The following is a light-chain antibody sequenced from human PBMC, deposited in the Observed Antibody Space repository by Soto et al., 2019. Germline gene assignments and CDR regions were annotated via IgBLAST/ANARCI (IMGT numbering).Light chain of an antibody. V-gene: IGKV3-20*01. CDR1: QSLSGRY. CDR2: GAS. Sequence: DTMLTQSPGTLALSPGEGATLSCRASQSLSGRYLAWYQQKPGQAPRLLIYGASTRATGIPDRFSGSGSGTDFTLTISRLEPEDFEVYYCQQYDSSPRTFGQGTKVDIK. J-gene: IGKJ1*01. CDR3: QQYDSSPRT.